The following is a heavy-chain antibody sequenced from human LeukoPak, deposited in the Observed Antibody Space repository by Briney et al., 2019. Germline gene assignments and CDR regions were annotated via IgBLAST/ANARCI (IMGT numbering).Heavy chain of an antibody. CDR3: ATMLFYDFWSGSFGAFDI. V-gene: IGHV4-59*01. Sequence: SETLSLTCTVSGGSISSYYWSWIRQPPGKGLEWIGYIYYSGSTNYNPSLKSRVTISVDTSKNQFSLKLSSVTAAGTAVYYCATMLFYDFWSGSFGAFDIWGQGTMVTVSS. D-gene: IGHD3-3*01. CDR1: GGSISSYY. J-gene: IGHJ3*02. CDR2: IYYSGST.